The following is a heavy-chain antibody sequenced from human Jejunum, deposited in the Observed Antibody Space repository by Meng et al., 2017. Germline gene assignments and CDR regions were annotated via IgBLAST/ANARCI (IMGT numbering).Heavy chain of an antibody. CDR1: GFTFSSYE. J-gene: IGHJ2*01. V-gene: IGHV3-48*03. CDR2: ISRTGSTI. D-gene: IGHD3-22*01. Sequence: GGSLRLSCAASGFTFSSYEMNWVRQAPGKGLEWLLYISRTGSTIYYADSVKGRFTISRDNAKNSLFLQMNSLRVEDTAVYYCARELRNYERWYFDLWGRGTLVTVSS. CDR3: ARELRNYERWYFDL.